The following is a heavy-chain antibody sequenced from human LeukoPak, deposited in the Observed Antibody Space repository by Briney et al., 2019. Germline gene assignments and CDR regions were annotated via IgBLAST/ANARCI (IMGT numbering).Heavy chain of an antibody. CDR1: GFTFSSYA. CDR3: ARERHGDSGHAFDI. V-gene: IGHV3-23*01. Sequence: GGSLRLSCAASGFTFSSYAMSWVRQAPGKGLEWVSAISGSGGSTYYADSVKGRFTISRDNSKNTLYLQMNSLRAEDTALYHCARERHGDSGHAFDIWGQGTMVPVSS. CDR2: ISGSGGST. J-gene: IGHJ3*02.